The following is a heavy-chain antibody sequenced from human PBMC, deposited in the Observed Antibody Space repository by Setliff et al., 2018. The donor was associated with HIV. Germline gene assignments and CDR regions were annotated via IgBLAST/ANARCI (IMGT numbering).Heavy chain of an antibody. J-gene: IGHJ4*02. V-gene: IGHV1-18*01. CDR1: NYTLINYG. D-gene: IGHD5-12*01. CDR3: ATRLSGYTSYYFDQ. Sequence: ASVKVSCKASNYTLINYGVSWVRQAPGQGLEWMGWIGSYSGYTIYAQKFQGRLSISTGESTRTAYMELTSLTSEDTAVYFCATRLSGYTSYYFDQWGQGTLVTVSS. CDR2: IGSYSGYT.